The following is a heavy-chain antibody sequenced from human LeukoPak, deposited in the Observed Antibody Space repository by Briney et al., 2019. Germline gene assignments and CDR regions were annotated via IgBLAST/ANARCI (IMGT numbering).Heavy chain of an antibody. J-gene: IGHJ4*02. V-gene: IGHV3-48*03. Sequence: PGGSLRLSCAASGFTFSSYEMNWVRQAPGKGLEWVSYISSSGSTIYYADSVKGRFTISRDNAKNSLYLQMNSLRAEDTAVYYCARASSYDSSGYYSYRFDYWGQGTLVTVSS. CDR2: ISSSGSTI. D-gene: IGHD3-22*01. CDR1: GFTFSSYE. CDR3: ARASSYDSSGYYSYRFDY.